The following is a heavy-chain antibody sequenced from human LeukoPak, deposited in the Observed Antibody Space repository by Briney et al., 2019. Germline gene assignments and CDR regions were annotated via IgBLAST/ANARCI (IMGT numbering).Heavy chain of an antibody. Sequence: HSGGSLRLSCAASGFSFSAYAMTWVRQAPGQGLEWVSSISGTGYSTDYADSVKGRFTIYRDNSKNSLYLQMSSLRAEDTAVYYCAKVIHEYDSGSSWYSYYGMDVWGQGTTVTVSS. CDR1: GFSFSAYA. CDR2: ISGTGYST. CDR3: AKVIHEYDSGSSWYSYYGMDV. J-gene: IGHJ6*02. D-gene: IGHD3-22*01. V-gene: IGHV3-23*01.